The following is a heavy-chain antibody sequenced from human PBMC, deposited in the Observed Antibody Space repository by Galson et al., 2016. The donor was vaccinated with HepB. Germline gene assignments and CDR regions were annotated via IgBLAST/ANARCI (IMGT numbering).Heavy chain of an antibody. D-gene: IGHD4-23*01. V-gene: IGHV3-11*06. CDR2: ISNSDSYT. CDR3: ARDRSTGITPRRVFDY. CDR1: GFTFSDYY. J-gene: IGHJ4*02. Sequence: SLRLSCAASGFTFSDYYMNWIRQAPGKGPEWVSYISNSDSYTNYADSVKGRFSVSRDNAKNSLYLQMNSLRAEDTAVSYCARDRSTGITPRRVFDYWGQGTLVTGSS.